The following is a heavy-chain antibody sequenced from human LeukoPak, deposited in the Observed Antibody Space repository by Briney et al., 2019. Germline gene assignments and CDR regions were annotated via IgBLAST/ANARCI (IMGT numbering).Heavy chain of an antibody. CDR2: ISGSGGST. J-gene: IGHJ3*02. V-gene: IGHV3-23*01. CDR1: GFTFSSYA. Sequence: PGGSLRLSCAASGFTFSSYAMSWVRQAPGKGLEWISAISGSGGSTYYADSVKGRFTISRDNSKNTLYLQMNSLRAEDTAVYYCAQQWLVLGAFDIWGQGTTVTASS. CDR3: AQQWLVLGAFDI. D-gene: IGHD6-19*01.